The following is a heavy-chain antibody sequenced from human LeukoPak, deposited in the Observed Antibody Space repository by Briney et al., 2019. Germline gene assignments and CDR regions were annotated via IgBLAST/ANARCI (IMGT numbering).Heavy chain of an antibody. CDR3: ARVVGATDY. Sequence: GGSLRLSCAASGFTFSSYAMHWVRQAPGKGLEWVAVISYDGSNKYYADSVKGRFTNSRDNSKNTLYLQMNSLRAEDTAVYCCARVVGATDYWGQGTLVTVSS. D-gene: IGHD1-26*01. CDR2: ISYDGSNK. J-gene: IGHJ4*02. V-gene: IGHV3-30*01. CDR1: GFTFSSYA.